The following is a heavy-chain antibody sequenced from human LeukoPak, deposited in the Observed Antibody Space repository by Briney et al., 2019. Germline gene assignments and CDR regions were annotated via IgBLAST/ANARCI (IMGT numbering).Heavy chain of an antibody. V-gene: IGHV4-30-2*01. CDR3: ARSRQASGLFSS. D-gene: IGHD3-10*01. J-gene: IGHJ5*02. CDR2: IYDRGPA. CDR1: GYAIISGGFS. Sequence: SETLSLACTVSGYAIISGGFSWNWIRQPPGKGLEWIGCIYDRGPAHYNPSLKSRFTISVDRPKNQFFLNVTSLTAADTAVYYCARSRQASGLFSSWGQGTLVVVSS.